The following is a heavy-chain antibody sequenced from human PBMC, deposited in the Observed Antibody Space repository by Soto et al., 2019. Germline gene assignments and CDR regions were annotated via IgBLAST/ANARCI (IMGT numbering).Heavy chain of an antibody. D-gene: IGHD6-6*01. J-gene: IGHJ5*02. V-gene: IGHV4-59*08. Sequence: QVQLQESGPGLVKPSETLSLTCTVSGGSISSYYWSWIRQPPGKGLEWIGYIYYSGSTNYNPSLTSRVTISVDTSKNQFSLKLSSVTAADTAVYYCARHWIYSSSNFFWFDPWGQGTLVTVSS. CDR3: ARHWIYSSSNFFWFDP. CDR1: GGSISSYY. CDR2: IYYSGST.